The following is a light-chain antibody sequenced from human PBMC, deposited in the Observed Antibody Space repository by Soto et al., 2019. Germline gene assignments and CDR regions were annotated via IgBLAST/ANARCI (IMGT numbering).Light chain of an antibody. J-gene: IGKJ5*01. Sequence: VLTQSPGTLSLSPGERATLSCRASQSVSSRYLAWHQQKRGQAPRLLIYGASSRATGIPARFSGSGSGTDFTLTISSLEPEDFAVYYCQQRSNWPPITFGQGTRLEIK. V-gene: IGKV3D-20*02. CDR3: QQRSNWPPIT. CDR1: QSVSSRY. CDR2: GAS.